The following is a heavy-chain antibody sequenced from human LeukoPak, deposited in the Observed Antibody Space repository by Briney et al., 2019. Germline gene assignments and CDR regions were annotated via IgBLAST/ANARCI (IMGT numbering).Heavy chain of an antibody. CDR1: GGSISSYY. CDR2: IYYSGST. J-gene: IGHJ4*02. D-gene: IGHD6-19*01. CDR3: ARGGIAVAGTLGY. V-gene: IGHV4-59*01. Sequence: SETLSLTCTVSGGSISSYYWSWIRQLPGKGLEWIGYIYYSGSTNYNPSLKSRVTISVDTSKNQFSLKLSSVTAADTAVYYCARGGIAVAGTLGYWGQGTLVTVSS.